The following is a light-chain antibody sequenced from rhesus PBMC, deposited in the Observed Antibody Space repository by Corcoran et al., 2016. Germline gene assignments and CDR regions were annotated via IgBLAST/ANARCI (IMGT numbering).Light chain of an antibody. CDR1: QTISSY. Sequence: DIQMTQSPSSLSASVGDRVTITCRASQTISSYLAWYQQKPGKVPKLLIYAASTLQRGGPSRFSGSGSGTDFTLTISSLQPEDFATYYCQQHNSHPYSFGQGTKVEIK. J-gene: IGKJ2*01. CDR3: QQHNSHPYS. V-gene: IGKV1-44*03. CDR2: AAS.